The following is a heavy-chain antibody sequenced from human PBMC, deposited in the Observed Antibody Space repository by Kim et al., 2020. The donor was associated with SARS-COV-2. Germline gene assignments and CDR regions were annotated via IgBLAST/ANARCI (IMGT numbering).Heavy chain of an antibody. Sequence: SETLSLTCTVSGDSSTRSNYYWAWIRQTPGKGLEWIGSVYYTGSTYYNPSLKSRVTISVDTSKTQFSLKLSSVTATDTAVYYCASPPWGTDWYLPGLYFDYWGQGALVTVSS. CDR2: VYYTGST. J-gene: IGHJ4*02. V-gene: IGHV4-39*01. CDR3: ASPPWGTDWYLPGLYFDY. CDR1: GDSSTRSNYY. D-gene: IGHD3-9*01.